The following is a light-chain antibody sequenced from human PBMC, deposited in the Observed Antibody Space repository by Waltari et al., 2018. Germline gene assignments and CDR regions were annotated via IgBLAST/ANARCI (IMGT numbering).Light chain of an antibody. Sequence: QSALTQPPSASGSPGQSVTISCTGTSSDVGAYNYVSWYQHHPGKAPKLMIYEVSKRPSGVPDRCSGSKSGNTASLPVSGLQAEDGADYYCSSYAGISVGSVGGGTKLTVL. V-gene: IGLV2-8*01. CDR1: SSDVGAYNY. J-gene: IGLJ2*01. CDR3: SSYAGISVGS. CDR2: EVS.